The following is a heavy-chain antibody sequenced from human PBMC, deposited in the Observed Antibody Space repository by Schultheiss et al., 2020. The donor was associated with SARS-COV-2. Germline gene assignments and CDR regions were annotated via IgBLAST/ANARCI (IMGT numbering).Heavy chain of an antibody. CDR3: ARGRIVDTAMVTEDY. CDR1: GFTVSSNY. D-gene: IGHD5-18*01. Sequence: GGSLRLSCAASGFTVSSNYMSWVRQAPGKGLEWVSVIYSGGSTYYADSVKGRFTISRDNSKNTLYLQMNSLRAEDTAVYYCARGRIVDTAMVTEDYWGQGTLVTVSS. V-gene: IGHV3-66*01. CDR2: IYSGGST. J-gene: IGHJ4*02.